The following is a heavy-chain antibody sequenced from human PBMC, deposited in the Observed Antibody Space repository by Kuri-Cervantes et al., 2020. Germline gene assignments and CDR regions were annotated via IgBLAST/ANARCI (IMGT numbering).Heavy chain of an antibody. D-gene: IGHD3-22*01. CDR3: ARGRLVMNGVHDSSGYYRRWGYFQH. CDR1: GGSFSGYY. J-gene: IGHJ1*01. Sequence: GSLRLSCAVYGGSFSGYYWSWIRQPPGKGLEWIGETNHSGSTNYNPSLKSRVTISVDTSKNQFSLKLSSVTAADTAVYYCARGRLVMNGVHDSSGYYRRWGYFQHWGQGTLVTVSS. CDR2: TNHSGST. V-gene: IGHV4-34*01.